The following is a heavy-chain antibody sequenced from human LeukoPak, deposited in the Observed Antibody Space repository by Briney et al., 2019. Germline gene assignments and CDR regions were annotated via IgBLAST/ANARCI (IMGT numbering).Heavy chain of an antibody. D-gene: IGHD3-3*02. V-gene: IGHV1-8*01. Sequence: ASVKVSCKASGYTFTSYDINWVRQATGQGLEWMGCMNPNSGNTGYAQKLHGRVTMTRNTSISTAYMEPSRLRSEETAVYYCARFSHGMDVWGQGTTVTVSS. CDR2: MNPNSGNT. CDR3: ARFSHGMDV. CDR1: GYTFTSYD. J-gene: IGHJ6*02.